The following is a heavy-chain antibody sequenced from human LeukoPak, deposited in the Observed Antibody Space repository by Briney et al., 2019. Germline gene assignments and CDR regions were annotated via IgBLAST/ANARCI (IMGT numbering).Heavy chain of an antibody. V-gene: IGHV2-5*02. D-gene: IGHD3-3*01. CDR3: AHFKLTIFDS. Sequence: SGPTLVKPTETLTLTCTFSGFSLNTTTAAVGWFRQPPGKALEWLALIYWDDDKRYSPSLKSRLTIIKDSSKNQVVLTMTNMDPVDTATYYCAHFKLTIFDSWGQGTLVTVSS. CDR1: GFSLNTTTAA. CDR2: IYWDDDK. J-gene: IGHJ4*02.